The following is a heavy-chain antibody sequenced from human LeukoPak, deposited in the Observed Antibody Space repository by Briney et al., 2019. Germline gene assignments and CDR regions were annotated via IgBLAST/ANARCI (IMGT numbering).Heavy chain of an antibody. D-gene: IGHD1-1*01. V-gene: IGHV3-74*01. J-gene: IGHJ4*01. CDR3: IREVQVRASASLGL. CDR1: GFTISGFW. Sequence: GGSLRLSCAASGFTISGFWMHWARQVPGEGLVWVARMNSAGTTINYADSVKGRFTISRDNVRNTLHLQMNNLSLEDTAVYFCIREVQVRASASLGLWGRGTLVTVS. CDR2: MNSAGTTI.